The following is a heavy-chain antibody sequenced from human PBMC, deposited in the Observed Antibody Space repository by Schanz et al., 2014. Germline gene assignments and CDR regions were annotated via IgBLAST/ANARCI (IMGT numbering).Heavy chain of an antibody. V-gene: IGHV3-23*04. CDR3: AKHVRSLTGNDY. Sequence: EVQLVESGGVVVQPGGSLRLSCAGSGFTFSNHALSWVRQAPGKGLEWVSGIGGSGDSTHYADSVKGRFIISRDNSKNTLYLQVNSLRAEDTAVYYCAKHVRSLTGNDYWGQGTLVTVSS. CDR1: GFTFSNHA. CDR2: IGGSGDST. J-gene: IGHJ4*02. D-gene: IGHD3-9*01.